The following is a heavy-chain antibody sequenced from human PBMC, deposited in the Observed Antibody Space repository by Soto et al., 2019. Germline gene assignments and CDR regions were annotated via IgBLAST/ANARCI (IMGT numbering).Heavy chain of an antibody. CDR1: GGSISSGGYY. CDR2: IYYSGST. CDR3: ASNVDTAMVGYWYFDL. Sequence: QVQLQESGPGLVKPSQTLSLTCTVSGGSISSGGYYWSWIRQHPGKGLGWIGYIYYSGSTYYNPSLQSRVTISVDTSKNQFSLKLSSVAAADTAVYYCASNVDTAMVGYWYFDLWGRGTLVTVSS. J-gene: IGHJ2*01. D-gene: IGHD5-18*01. V-gene: IGHV4-31*03.